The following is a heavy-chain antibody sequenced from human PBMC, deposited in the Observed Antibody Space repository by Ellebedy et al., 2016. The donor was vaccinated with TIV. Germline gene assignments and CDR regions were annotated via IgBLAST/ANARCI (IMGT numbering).Heavy chain of an antibody. D-gene: IGHD3-10*01. V-gene: IGHV3-23*01. CDR3: AKNAPYGTGWFGNLEY. J-gene: IGHJ4*02. CDR1: GFTFSSYA. CDR2: IRGSGGAT. Sequence: GESLKISCAASGFTFSSYAMTWVRQAPGKGLEWVSSIRGSGGATSSADSVKGRFTISRDNSKTTLFLQMNSLRAEDTALYSCAKNAPYGTGWFGNLEYWGQGSLVTVSS.